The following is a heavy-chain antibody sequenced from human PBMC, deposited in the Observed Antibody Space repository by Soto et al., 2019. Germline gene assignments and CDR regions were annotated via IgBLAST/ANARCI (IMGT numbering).Heavy chain of an antibody. CDR2: IYYSGST. CDR1: GGSISSGGYY. CDR3: ARGNYARSTVDX. D-gene: IGHD1-7*01. J-gene: IGHJ4*02. Sequence: SETLSLTCTVSGGSISSGGYYWSWIRQHPGKGLEWIGYIYYSGSTYYNPSLKSRVTISVDTSKNQFSLKLSSVTVADTAVYYCARGNYARSTVDXWGQGTLVTVSS. V-gene: IGHV4-31*03.